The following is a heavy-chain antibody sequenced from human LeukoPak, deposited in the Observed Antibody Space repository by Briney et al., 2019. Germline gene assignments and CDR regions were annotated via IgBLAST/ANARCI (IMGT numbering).Heavy chain of an antibody. J-gene: IGHJ5*02. D-gene: IGHD1-7*01. CDR2: ISRSSSTI. V-gene: IGHV3-48*02. CDR1: GFTVSSNY. Sequence: GGSLRLSCAASGFTVSSNYMNWVRQAPGKGLEWVSHISRSSSTIYYADSVKGRFTISRDNAKNSLYLQMNSLRDEDTAVYYCARMEGTVNWFDPWGQGTLVTVSS. CDR3: ARMEGTVNWFDP.